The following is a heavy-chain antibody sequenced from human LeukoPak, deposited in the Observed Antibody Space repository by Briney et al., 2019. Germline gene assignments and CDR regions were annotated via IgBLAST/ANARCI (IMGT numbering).Heavy chain of an antibody. V-gene: IGHV3-48*01. Sequence: GGSLRLSCAASGFTFNNYDMNWVRQAPGKGLEWVSYISSSSSIIYYADSVKGRFTISRDTAKNSLYLQMNSLRAEDTAVYYCAKSLRFLEWSADVWGQGTTVTVSS. D-gene: IGHD3-3*01. CDR2: ISSSSSII. CDR3: AKSLRFLEWSADV. CDR1: GFTFNNYD. J-gene: IGHJ6*02.